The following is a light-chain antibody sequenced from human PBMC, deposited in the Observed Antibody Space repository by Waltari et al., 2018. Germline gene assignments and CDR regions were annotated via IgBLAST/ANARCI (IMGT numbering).Light chain of an antibody. V-gene: IGKV3-11*01. CDR3: QHGHTWPLS. Sequence: EIVLTQSPATLSFSPGERATLSCSASQSISSHIAWYQHKPGQAPRLLVYDASNRATGIPARFSGSGSGTDFTLTIGSLEPEDFAVYYCQHGHTWPLSFGGGTKVEI. J-gene: IGKJ4*01. CDR2: DAS. CDR1: QSISSH.